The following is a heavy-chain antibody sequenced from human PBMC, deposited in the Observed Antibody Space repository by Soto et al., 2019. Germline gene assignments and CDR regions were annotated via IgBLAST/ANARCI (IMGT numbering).Heavy chain of an antibody. Sequence: GASVKVSCKASGFSFSDYFMHWVRQAPGQGLEWMGIINPSGDSRNYAQKFQGRVTITRDTSTSTVYMDLSSLGSEDTAVYYCAIIAAAGTSELYYYYGMDVWGQGTTVTVSS. D-gene: IGHD6-13*01. V-gene: IGHV1-46*01. CDR2: INPSGDSR. CDR1: GFSFSDYF. CDR3: AIIAAAGTSELYYYYGMDV. J-gene: IGHJ6*02.